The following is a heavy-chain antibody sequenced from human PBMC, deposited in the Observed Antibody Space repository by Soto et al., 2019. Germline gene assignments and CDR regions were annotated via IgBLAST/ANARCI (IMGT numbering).Heavy chain of an antibody. CDR2: IYYSGST. Sequence: SETLSLTCTVSGGSISSGGYYWSWIRQHPGKGLEWIGYIYYSGSTYYNPSLKSRVTISVDTSKNQFSLKLSSVTAADTAVYYCARAGGDYDFWSGYYNFHWFDPWGQGTLVTVSS. CDR1: GGSISSGGYY. D-gene: IGHD3-3*01. CDR3: ARAGGDYDFWSGYYNFHWFDP. J-gene: IGHJ5*02. V-gene: IGHV4-31*03.